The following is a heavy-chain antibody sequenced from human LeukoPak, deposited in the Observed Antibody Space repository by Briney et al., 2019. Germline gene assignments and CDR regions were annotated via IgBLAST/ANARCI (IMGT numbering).Heavy chain of an antibody. J-gene: IGHJ5*02. V-gene: IGHV3-64*01. Sequence: GGSLRLSCAASGFTFSSYAMHWLRQAPGKALEYVSAISSNGGSTYYANSVKGRFTISRDNSKNTLYLQMGSLRAEDMAVYYCARGPSSGDYYGWFVPWGEGNLVTVSS. CDR2: ISSNGGST. CDR1: GFTFSSYA. D-gene: IGHD3-22*01. CDR3: ARGPSSGDYYGWFVP.